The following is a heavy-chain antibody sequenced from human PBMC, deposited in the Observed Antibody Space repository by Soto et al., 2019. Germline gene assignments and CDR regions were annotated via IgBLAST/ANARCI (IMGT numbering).Heavy chain of an antibody. CDR1: GGSFSGYY. D-gene: IGHD2-21*02. CDR3: ASDKGGVTEPQVLSDP. V-gene: IGHV4-34*01. Sequence: SETLSLPCAVYGGSFSGYYWSWIRPPPGKGLEWIGEINHSGSTNYNPSLKSRVTISVDTSKNQFSLKVNSVTAADTAVYYCASDKGGVTEPQVLSDPWGQGTLVTVSS. CDR2: INHSGST. J-gene: IGHJ5*02.